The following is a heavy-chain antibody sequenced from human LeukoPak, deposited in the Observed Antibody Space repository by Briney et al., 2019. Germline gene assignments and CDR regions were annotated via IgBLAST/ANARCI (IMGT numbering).Heavy chain of an antibody. J-gene: IGHJ6*03. V-gene: IGHV4-59*01. CDR3: ARGGRSYYYMDV. Sequence: ETLSLTCTVSGGSISSDYWSWIRQPPGKGLEWIGYFYYSGSTNYNPSLKSRVTISVDTSKNQFSLKLSSVTAADTAVYYCARGGRSYYYMDVWGKGTTVTVSS. CDR2: FYYSGST. CDR1: GGSISSDY.